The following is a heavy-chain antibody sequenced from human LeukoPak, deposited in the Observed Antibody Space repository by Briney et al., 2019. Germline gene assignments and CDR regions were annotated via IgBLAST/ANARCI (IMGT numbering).Heavy chain of an antibody. CDR2: ISYDGSNK. J-gene: IGHJ2*01. V-gene: IGHV3-30*18. D-gene: IGHD4-23*01. CDR1: GFTFSNYG. CDR3: AKDLCSTVVTPLCWYFDL. Sequence: PGGSLRPSCAASGFTFSNYGMHWVRQAPGKGLEWVAVISYDGSNKYYADSVRGRFTISRDNSKNTLYLQMNSLRAEDTAVYYCAKDLCSTVVTPLCWYFDLWGRGTLVTVSS.